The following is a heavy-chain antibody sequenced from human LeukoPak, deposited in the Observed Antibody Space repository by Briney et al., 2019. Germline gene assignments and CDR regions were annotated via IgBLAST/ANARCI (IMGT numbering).Heavy chain of an antibody. Sequence: GGSLGLSCAASEFTFSTYNMNWVRQAPGKGLEWISFITPGGSTLYYADSVKGRFTISRDNAKNSLYLQMNRLRAEDTAVYYCARRLIAATATSAFDIWGQGTMVTVSS. J-gene: IGHJ3*02. CDR2: ITPGGSTL. D-gene: IGHD6-13*01. V-gene: IGHV3-48*04. CDR3: ARRLIAATATSAFDI. CDR1: EFTFSTYN.